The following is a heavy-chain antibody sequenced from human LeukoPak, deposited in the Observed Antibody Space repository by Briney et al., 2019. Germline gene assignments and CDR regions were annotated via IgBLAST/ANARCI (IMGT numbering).Heavy chain of an antibody. Sequence: PSETLSLTCAVYGGSFSGYYWSWIRQPPGKGLEWIGEINHSGSTNYNPSLKSRVTISVDTSKNQFSLKLSSVTAADTAVYYCARLYDSSGRTPNWGQGTLVTVSS. V-gene: IGHV4-34*01. CDR2: INHSGST. J-gene: IGHJ4*02. D-gene: IGHD3-22*01. CDR1: GGSFSGYY. CDR3: ARLYDSSGRTPN.